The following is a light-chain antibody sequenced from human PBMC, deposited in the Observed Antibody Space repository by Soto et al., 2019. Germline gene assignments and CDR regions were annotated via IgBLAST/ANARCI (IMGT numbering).Light chain of an antibody. Sequence: DIQVTQSPSSLSASVGDRVTVTCRASQSIRFHLHWYQQKPGKAPKILIYGASSLQSGVPSRFSGSGSETTFNLTISSLQPEDFATYFRQQSYSSPLTFGGGTKVEI. V-gene: IGKV1-39*01. CDR3: QQSYSSPLT. CDR2: GAS. J-gene: IGKJ4*01. CDR1: QSIRFH.